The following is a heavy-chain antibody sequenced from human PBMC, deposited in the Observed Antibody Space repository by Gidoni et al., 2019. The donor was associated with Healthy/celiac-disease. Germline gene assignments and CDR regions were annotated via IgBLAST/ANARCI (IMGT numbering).Heavy chain of an antibody. V-gene: IGHV1-69*01. CDR3: ARAYVDESNWFDP. CDR1: GGTSSSYA. Sequence: QVQLVQSGAEVKKPGSSVTVSCKASGGTSSSYAISWVRQAPGQGLEWMGGIIPIFGTANYAQKFQGRVTITADESTSTAYMELSSLRSEDTAVYYCARAYVDESNWFDPWGQGTLVTVSS. D-gene: IGHD5-12*01. CDR2: IIPIFGTA. J-gene: IGHJ5*02.